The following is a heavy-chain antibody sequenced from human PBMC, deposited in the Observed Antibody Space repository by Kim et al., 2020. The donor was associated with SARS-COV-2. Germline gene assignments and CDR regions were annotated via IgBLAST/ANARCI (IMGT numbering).Heavy chain of an antibody. V-gene: IGHV1-69*13. J-gene: IGHJ6*02. CDR2: IIPIFGTA. D-gene: IGHD6-13*01. Sequence: SVKVSCKASGGTFSSYAISWVRQAPGQGLEWMGGIIPIFGTANYAQKFQGRVTITADESTSTAYMELSSLRSEDTAVYYCARVDSSSWIYYYYYGMDVWGQGTTVTVSS. CDR1: GGTFSSYA. CDR3: ARVDSSSWIYYYYYGMDV.